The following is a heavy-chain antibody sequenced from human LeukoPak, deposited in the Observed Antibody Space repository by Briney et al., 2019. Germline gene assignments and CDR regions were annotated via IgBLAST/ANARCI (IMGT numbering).Heavy chain of an antibody. CDR1: GDSISSGSYY. D-gene: IGHD5-18*01. Sequence: SETLSLTCTVSGDSISSGSYYWSWIRQPAGEGLEWIGRIYSSGRTHYSPSLKSRVTISVDTSKNQFSLKLSSVTAADTAVYYCASGYSYGSDYWGQGTLVTVSS. CDR2: IYSSGRT. CDR3: ASGYSYGSDY. J-gene: IGHJ4*02. V-gene: IGHV4-61*02.